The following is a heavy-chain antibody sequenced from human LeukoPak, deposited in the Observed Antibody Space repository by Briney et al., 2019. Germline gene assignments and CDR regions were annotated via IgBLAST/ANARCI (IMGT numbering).Heavy chain of an antibody. CDR3: ARGRSAPSGTSGNWFDP. CDR1: GGSISSGGYY. V-gene: IGHV4-31*03. Sequence: SETLSLTCTVSGGSISSGGYYWSWIRQHPGKGLEWIGYIYYSGSTYYNPSLKSRVTISVDTSKNQFSLKLSSVTAADTAVYYCARGRSAPSGTSGNWFDPWGQGTLVTVSS. CDR2: IYYSGST. D-gene: IGHD2-2*01. J-gene: IGHJ5*02.